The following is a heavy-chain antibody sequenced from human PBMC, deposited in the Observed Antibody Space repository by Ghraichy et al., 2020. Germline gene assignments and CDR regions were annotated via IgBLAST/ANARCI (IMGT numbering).Heavy chain of an antibody. J-gene: IGHJ6*02. CDR3: ARDHIVVVVAATFYGMDV. CDR2: ISSSGSTI. D-gene: IGHD2-15*01. CDR1: GFTFSSYE. V-gene: IGHV3-48*03. Sequence: GGSLRLSCAASGFTFSSYEMNWVRQAPGKGLEWVSYISSSGSTIYYADSVKGRFTISRDNAKNSLYLQMNSLRAEDTAVYYCARDHIVVVVAATFYGMDVWGQGTTVTVSS.